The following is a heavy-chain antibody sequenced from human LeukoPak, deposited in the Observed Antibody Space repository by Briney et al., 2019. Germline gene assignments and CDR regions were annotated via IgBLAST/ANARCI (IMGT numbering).Heavy chain of an antibody. D-gene: IGHD6-6*01. CDR3: ARHLRWYSSSSPGGYFDY. V-gene: IGHV4-59*08. J-gene: IGHJ4*02. Sequence: SETLSLTCTVSGGSISTYYWNWIRQPPGKGLEWIGYIYYSGATSYNPSLKSRVTISVDTSKNQFSLKLSSVTAADAAVYYCARHLRWYSSSSPGGYFDYWGQGTLVTVSS. CDR2: IYYSGAT. CDR1: GGSISTYY.